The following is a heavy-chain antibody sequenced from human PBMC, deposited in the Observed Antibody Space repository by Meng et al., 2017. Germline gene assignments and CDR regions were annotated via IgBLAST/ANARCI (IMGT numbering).Heavy chain of an antibody. CDR1: GYTFTSYY. V-gene: IGHV1-46*01. CDR2: INPSGGST. CDR3: ASSSGWGDPVYDY. J-gene: IGHJ4*02. D-gene: IGHD2-21*01. Sequence: QVQLVQSGDEVKKPGASVKVSCKASGYTFTSYYMHWVRQSPGQGLEWMGIINPSGGSTSYAQKFQGRVTMTRDTSTSTVYMELSSLRSEDTAVYYCASSSGWGDPVYDYWGQGTLVTVSS.